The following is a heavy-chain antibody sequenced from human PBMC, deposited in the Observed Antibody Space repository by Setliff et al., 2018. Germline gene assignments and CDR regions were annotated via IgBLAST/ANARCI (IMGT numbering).Heavy chain of an antibody. CDR1: GYSFTDYY. CDR2: INPNTGAA. CDR3: TRDPTGSNFYNFQFYMDV. V-gene: IGHV1-2*02. J-gene: IGHJ6*03. D-gene: IGHD1-1*01. Sequence: ASVKVSCKTSGYSFTDYYIHWVRQAPGQGLEWMGWINPNTGAAKYAQQFQGRVTMTRDMSLRTVYLDLSGLTSDDTAVYYCTRDPTGSNFYNFQFYMDVWGKGTTVTVSS.